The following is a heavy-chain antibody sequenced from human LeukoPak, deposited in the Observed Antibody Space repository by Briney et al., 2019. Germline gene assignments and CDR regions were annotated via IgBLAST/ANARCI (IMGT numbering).Heavy chain of an antibody. CDR2: VSHSGST. V-gene: IGHV4-38-2*02. CDR3: AREVGGTYEVDY. CDR1: GYSVSSGYY. J-gene: IGHJ4*02. Sequence: SETLSLTCTVSGYSVSSGYYWGWIRQPPGKGLEWIGSVSHSGSTSYNPSLKSRVTISLDTSKNQFSLQLSSVTAADTAIFYCAREVGGTYEVDYWGLGTPVTVSS. D-gene: IGHD1-26*01.